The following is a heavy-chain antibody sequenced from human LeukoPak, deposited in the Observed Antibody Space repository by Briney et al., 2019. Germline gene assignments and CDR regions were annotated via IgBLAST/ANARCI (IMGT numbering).Heavy chain of an antibody. CDR2: ISHSGST. CDR3: ARHGQERAMVTPLNYFDY. D-gene: IGHD5-18*01. Sequence: SETLSLNCTVSGGSISSYYWSWIRQPPGKGVEWIGYISHSGSTNYNPSLKSRVIISVDMSKNQFSLKLTSVTAADAAVYYCARHGQERAMVTPLNYFDYWGQGTLVTVSS. CDR1: GGSISSYY. V-gene: IGHV4-59*08. J-gene: IGHJ4*02.